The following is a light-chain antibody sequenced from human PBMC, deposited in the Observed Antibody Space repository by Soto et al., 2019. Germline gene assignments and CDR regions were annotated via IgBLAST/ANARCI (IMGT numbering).Light chain of an antibody. CDR2: EVS. V-gene: IGLV2-8*01. CDR3: GGWDDSLSGPV. J-gene: IGLJ2*01. CDR1: SGDVGGYNY. Sequence: QSVLTQPPSVSGSPGQSVTISCSGTSGDVGGYNYVSWYQQHPGTAPKLVIYEVSERPSAVPDRFSGSKSGNTASLTVSGLQADDEADYYCGGWDDSLSGPVFGGGTKLTVL.